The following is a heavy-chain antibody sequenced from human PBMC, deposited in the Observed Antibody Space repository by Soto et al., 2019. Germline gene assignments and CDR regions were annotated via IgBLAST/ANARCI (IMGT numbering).Heavy chain of an antibody. Sequence: QVQLVESGGGVVQPGRSLRLSCAASGLTFSAAGMHWVRQAPGKGLEWVAFIANDGRSEYYADSVKGRFTISRDNSQNRLYLQMNGLRAEDTAVYYCAKDKGRTSIDYWGQVTLVSVSS. CDR3: AKDKGRTSIDY. CDR2: IANDGRSE. J-gene: IGHJ4*02. CDR1: GLTFSAAG. V-gene: IGHV3-30*18.